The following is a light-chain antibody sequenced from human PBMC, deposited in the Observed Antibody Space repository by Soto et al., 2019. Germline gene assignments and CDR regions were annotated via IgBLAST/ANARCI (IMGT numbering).Light chain of an antibody. J-gene: IGKJ4*02. CDR3: PQRASWPALT. V-gene: IGKV3-11*01. CDR1: QSVGTC. Sequence: EIVLTQSPTTLSLSPGERATLSCRTSQSVGTCLAWYQQNPGQAPRLLIYDKSNRATGTPARFSGSGTGTDFTLTIGSLEPEDVAVYYCPQRASWPALTGGGGPEVEMK. CDR2: DKS.